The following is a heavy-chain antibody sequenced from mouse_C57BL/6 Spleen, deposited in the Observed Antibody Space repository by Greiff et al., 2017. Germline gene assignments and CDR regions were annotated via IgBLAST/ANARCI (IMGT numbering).Heavy chain of an antibody. CDR2: IYPGDGDT. V-gene: IGHV1-82*01. CDR1: GYAFSSSW. CDR3: ARNDYGRVGFAD. Sequence: QVQLQQSGPELVKPGASVKISCKASGYAFSSSWMNWVKQRPGKGLEWIGRIYPGDGDTNYNGKFKGKATLTADKSSSTAYMQLSSLTSADSAVYFCARNDYGRVGFADRGQGTLVTVSA. J-gene: IGHJ3*01. D-gene: IGHD2-4*01.